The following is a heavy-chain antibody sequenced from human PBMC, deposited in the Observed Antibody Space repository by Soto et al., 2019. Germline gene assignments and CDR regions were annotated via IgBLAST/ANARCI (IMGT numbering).Heavy chain of an antibody. V-gene: IGHV3-15*07. CDR1: GFTFSNAW. CDR3: TTDRYYYDSSGYRNYYYYYGMDV. D-gene: IGHD3-22*01. J-gene: IGHJ6*02. Sequence: GGSLRLSCAASGFTFSNAWMNWVCQAPGKGLEWVGRIKSKTDGGTTDYAAPVKGRFTISRDDSKNTLYLQMNSLKTEDTAVYYCTTDRYYYDSSGYRNYYYYYGMDVWGQGTTVTVSS. CDR2: IKSKTDGGTT.